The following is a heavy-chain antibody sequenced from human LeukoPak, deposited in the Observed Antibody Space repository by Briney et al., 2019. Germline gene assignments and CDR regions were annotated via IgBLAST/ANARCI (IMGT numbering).Heavy chain of an antibody. V-gene: IGHV4-61*02. J-gene: IGHJ4*02. D-gene: IGHD3-3*01. CDR2: IYTSGST. Sequence: SETLSLTCTVSGGSISSGSYYWSWTRQPAGKGLEWIGRIYTSGSTNYNPSPKSRVTISVDTSKNQFSLKLSSVTAADTAVYYCARAALMEWPYTPFDYWGQGTLVTVSS. CDR3: ARAALMEWPYTPFDY. CDR1: GGSISSGSYY.